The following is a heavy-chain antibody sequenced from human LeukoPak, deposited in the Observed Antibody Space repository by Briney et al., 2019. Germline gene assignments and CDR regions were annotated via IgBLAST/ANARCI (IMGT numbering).Heavy chain of an antibody. J-gene: IGHJ3*02. V-gene: IGHV1-46*01. D-gene: IGHD5-24*01. CDR3: VRVRDGYNDAYDI. Sequence: ASVKVSCKASGFTFTNYNLHWVRQAHGQRLEWMGIINPSGGSTNYAQNFQGRVTMTRDTSTSTVYMELSSLRSEDTAVYYCVRVRDGYNDAYDIWGQGTMVTVPS. CDR2: INPSGGST. CDR1: GFTFTNYN.